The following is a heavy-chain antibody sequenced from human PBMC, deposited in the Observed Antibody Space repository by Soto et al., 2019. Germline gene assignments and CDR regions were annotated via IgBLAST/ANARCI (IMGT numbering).Heavy chain of an antibody. CDR3: AADGMVRGGIPHYCYYMAV. CDR1: GFTFTSSA. V-gene: IGHV1-58*02. J-gene: IGHJ6*03. D-gene: IGHD3-10*01. Sequence: SVKVSCKASGFTFTSSAMQWVRQARGQRIEWIGWIVVGSGNTNYAQKLQERVTITRDMSTSTAYMELSSLRSEDTAVYYCAADGMVRGGIPHYCYYMAVWGKGTTVTVS. CDR2: IVVGSGNT.